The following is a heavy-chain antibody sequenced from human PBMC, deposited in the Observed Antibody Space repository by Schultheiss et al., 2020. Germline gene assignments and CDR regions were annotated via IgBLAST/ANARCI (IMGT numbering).Heavy chain of an antibody. CDR1: GFTFSSYW. V-gene: IGHV3-74*01. CDR3: AKVDNGYYWDY. Sequence: GGSLRLSCAASGFTFSSYWMHWVRQAPGKGLVWVSRINSDGSSTSYADSVKGRFTISRDNAKNTLYLQMNSLRAEDTAVYYCAKVDNGYYWDYWGQGTLVTVS. CDR2: INSDGSST. D-gene: IGHD5-24*01. J-gene: IGHJ4*02.